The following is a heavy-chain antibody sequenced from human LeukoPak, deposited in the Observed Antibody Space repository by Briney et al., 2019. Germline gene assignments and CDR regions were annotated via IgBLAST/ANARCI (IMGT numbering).Heavy chain of an antibody. V-gene: IGHV1-69*04. CDR3: ARGMAAEGGNWFDP. J-gene: IGHJ5*02. D-gene: IGHD6-13*01. CDR2: IIPILGIA. CDR1: GGTFSSYA. Sequence: SVKVSCKASGGTFSSYAISWVRQAPGQGLEWMGRIIPILGIANYAQKFQGRVTITADKSTSTAYMELSSLRSEDTAVYYCARGMAAEGGNWFDPWGQGTLVTVSS.